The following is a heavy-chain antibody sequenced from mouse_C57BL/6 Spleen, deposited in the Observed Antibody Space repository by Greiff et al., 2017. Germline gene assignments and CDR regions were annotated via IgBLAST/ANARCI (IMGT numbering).Heavy chain of an antibody. CDR2: IDPSDSET. Sequence: QVQLQQPGAELVRPGSSVKLSCKASGYIFTSYWMHWVKQRPIQGLEWIGNIDPSDSETHYNQKFKDKATLTVDKSSSTAYMQLSSLTSEDSAVYYCARNYGSSYDYFDYWGQGTTLTVSS. V-gene: IGHV1-52*01. J-gene: IGHJ2*01. D-gene: IGHD1-1*01. CDR3: ARNYGSSYDYFDY. CDR1: GYIFTSYW.